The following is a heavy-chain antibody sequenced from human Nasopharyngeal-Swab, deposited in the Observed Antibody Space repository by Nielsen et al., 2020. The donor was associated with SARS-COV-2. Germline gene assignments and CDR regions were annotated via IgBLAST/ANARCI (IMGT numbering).Heavy chain of an antibody. CDR2: KLYRSKCYN. J-gene: IGHJ4*02. CDR1: GDSVSSHSAG. CDR3: ARGRDFSFDS. D-gene: IGHD3-3*01. Sequence: QTLSLTCAISGDSVSSHSAGWPWIRQSPSRGLEWLGRKLYRSKCYNDYAESVKSRIAVNPDTSKNKFSLQLNSVTPEDTAVYYCARGRDFSFDSWGQGTLVTASS. V-gene: IGHV6-1*01.